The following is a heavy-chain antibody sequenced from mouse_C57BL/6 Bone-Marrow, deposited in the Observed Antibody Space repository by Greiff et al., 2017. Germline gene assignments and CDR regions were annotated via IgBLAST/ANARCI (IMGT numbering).Heavy chain of an antibody. CDR1: GYTFTSYW. V-gene: IGHV1-50*01. Sequence: QVQLQQPGAELVKPGASVKLSCKASGYTFTSYWMQWVKQRPGQGLEWIGEIDPSDIYTNYNQKFKGKATLTVDTSSSTAYMQLSSLTSEDSAVYYCARNWDDYFDYWGQGTTLTVSS. CDR2: IDPSDIYT. J-gene: IGHJ2*01. CDR3: ARNWDDYFDY. D-gene: IGHD4-1*01.